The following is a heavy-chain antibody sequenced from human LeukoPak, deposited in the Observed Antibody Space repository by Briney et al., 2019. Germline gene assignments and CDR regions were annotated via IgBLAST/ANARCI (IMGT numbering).Heavy chain of an antibody. CDR2: IRYDGSNK. V-gene: IGHV3-30*02. CDR1: GFTFSSYS. Sequence: GGSLRLSCAASGFTFSSYSMNWVRQAPGKGLEWVAFIRYDGSNKYYADSVKGRFTISRDNSKNTLYLQMNSLRAEDTAVYYCAKLYDFWSGYYYYFDYWGQGTLVTVSS. D-gene: IGHD3-3*01. J-gene: IGHJ4*02. CDR3: AKLYDFWSGYYYYFDY.